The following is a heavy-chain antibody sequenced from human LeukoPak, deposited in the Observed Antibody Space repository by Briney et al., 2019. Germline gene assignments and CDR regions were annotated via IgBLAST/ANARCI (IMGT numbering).Heavy chain of an antibody. CDR3: AKHGGGTYSVLDS. CDR1: GFTFSSYA. V-gene: IGHV3-23*01. J-gene: IGHJ4*02. CDR2: ISGSGGST. D-gene: IGHD1-26*01. Sequence: GGSLRLSCAASGFTFSSYAMSWVRQAPGKGLEWASAISGSGGSTYYADSVKGRFTISRDNSKNTLYLQMNSLRAEDTAVYYCAKHGGGTYSVLDSWGQGTLVTVSS.